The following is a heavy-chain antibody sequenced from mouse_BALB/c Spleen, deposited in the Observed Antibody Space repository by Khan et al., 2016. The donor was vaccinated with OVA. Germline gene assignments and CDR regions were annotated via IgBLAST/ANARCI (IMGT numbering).Heavy chain of an antibody. CDR2: IYPGNSDT. J-gene: IGHJ3*01. CDR3: TRGGYSSFAY. V-gene: IGHV1-5*01. Sequence: VQLKESGTVLARPGASVKMSCKASGYIFTSYLIHWVKQRPGQGLEWIGDIYPGNSDTSYNQKFKDKAKLTAGTSASTAYMELSNLTNEDSAVYSCTRGGYSSFAYWGEGTLVTVSA. D-gene: IGHD1-3*01. CDR1: GYIFTSYL.